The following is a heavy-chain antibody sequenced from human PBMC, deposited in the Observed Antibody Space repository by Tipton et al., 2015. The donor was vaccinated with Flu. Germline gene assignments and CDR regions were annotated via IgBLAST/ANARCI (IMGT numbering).Heavy chain of an antibody. CDR3: TRYCSGGSCYSGDYYYHYGMGV. CDR1: TFTFSRYW. J-gene: IGHJ6*02. CDR2: IKEDGSER. D-gene: IGHD2-15*01. Sequence: SLRLSCEASTFTFSRYWMSWVRQAPGKGLEWVANIKEDGSERSYVDSVKGRFTITRDNAKDSLYLQMNRLRVEDTAVYYCTRYCSGGSCYSGDYYYHYGMGVWGQGATVTVSS. V-gene: IGHV3-7*01.